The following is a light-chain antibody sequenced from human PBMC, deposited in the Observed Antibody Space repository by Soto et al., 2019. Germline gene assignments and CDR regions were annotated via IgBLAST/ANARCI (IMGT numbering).Light chain of an antibody. V-gene: IGKV1-6*01. Sequence: AIHLTQSPSSLSASVGDRVTITCRASEDIRSDLGWYQQKPGKAPQVLIYGASYLETGVPSRFSGYGSGTYFTLTITSLQPEDFVTYYCLQDYLYPRTFGQGTKVEIK. J-gene: IGKJ1*01. CDR1: EDIRSD. CDR2: GAS. CDR3: LQDYLYPRT.